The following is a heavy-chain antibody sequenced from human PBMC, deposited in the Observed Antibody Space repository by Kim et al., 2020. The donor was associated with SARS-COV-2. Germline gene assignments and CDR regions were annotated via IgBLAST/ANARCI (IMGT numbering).Heavy chain of an antibody. Sequence: SETLSLTCTVSGGSVSSGSYYWSWIRQPPGKGLEWIGYIYYSGSTNYNPSLKSRVTISVDTSKNQFSLKLSSVTAADTAVYYCARGGEVVDAFDIWGQGTMVTVSS. CDR2: IYYSGST. CDR3: ARGGEVVDAFDI. CDR1: GGSVSSGSYY. J-gene: IGHJ3*02. V-gene: IGHV4-61*01.